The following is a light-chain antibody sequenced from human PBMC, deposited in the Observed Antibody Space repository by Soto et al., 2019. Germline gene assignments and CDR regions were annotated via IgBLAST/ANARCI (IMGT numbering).Light chain of an antibody. Sequence: SYELTQPPSVSVAPGKTARITCGGNNIGSKSVHWYQQKPGQAPVLVIYYDSDRPSGIPERFSGSNSGNTATLTISRVEAGDEADYYCQVWDSSSDRYVFGTGTKVTV. CDR1: NIGSKS. V-gene: IGLV3-21*04. CDR3: QVWDSSSDRYV. J-gene: IGLJ1*01. CDR2: YDS.